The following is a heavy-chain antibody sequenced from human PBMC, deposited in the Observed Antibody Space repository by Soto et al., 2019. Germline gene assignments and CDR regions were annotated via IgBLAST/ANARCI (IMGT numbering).Heavy chain of an antibody. CDR1: GFTFSNYA. D-gene: IGHD6-19*01. Sequence: PGGSLRLSCAASGFTFSNYAMSWVRQAPGKGLEWVSGISGSGGNTFYADSVKGRFTISRDNTKNTLYLQMNSLRAEDTAVYYCANNPYSSGWSGWFDPWGQGTLVTVSS. V-gene: IGHV3-23*01. CDR3: ANNPYSSGWSGWFDP. CDR2: ISGSGGNT. J-gene: IGHJ5*02.